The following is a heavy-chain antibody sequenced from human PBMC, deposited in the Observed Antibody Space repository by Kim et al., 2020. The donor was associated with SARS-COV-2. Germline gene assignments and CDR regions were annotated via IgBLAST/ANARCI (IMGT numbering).Heavy chain of an antibody. J-gene: IGHJ4*02. CDR3: ASLGISGDY. Sequence: GSTNNNPHLKSRVTISVDTSKNQFSRKLSSVTAADTAVYYCASLGISGDYWGQGTLVTVSS. CDR2: GST. D-gene: IGHD6-25*01. V-gene: IGHV4-4*09.